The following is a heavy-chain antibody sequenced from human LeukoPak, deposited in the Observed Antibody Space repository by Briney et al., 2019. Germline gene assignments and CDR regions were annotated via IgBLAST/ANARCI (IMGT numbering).Heavy chain of an antibody. CDR3: ARVLSGRGSLYDYYYYMDV. D-gene: IGHD3-10*01. CDR1: GFVFSSYG. J-gene: IGHJ6*03. CDR2: ISGSGSGGST. Sequence: PGGSLRLSCAASGFVFSSYGMSWVRQAPGKGLEWVSAISGSGSGGSTYYADSVKGRFTISRDISKNTLYLQMNSLRAEDTAVYYCARVLSGRGSLYDYYYYMDVWGKGTTVTISS. V-gene: IGHV3-23*01.